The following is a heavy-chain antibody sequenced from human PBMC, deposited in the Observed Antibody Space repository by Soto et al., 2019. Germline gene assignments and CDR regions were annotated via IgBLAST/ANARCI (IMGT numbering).Heavy chain of an antibody. CDR1: GFPFSSYS. D-gene: IGHD2-15*01. J-gene: IGHJ4*02. Sequence: PGGSLRLSCAACGFPFSSYSMNWVRPAPGKGLEWVSSISSSSSYIYYADSVKGRFTISRDNAKNSLYLQMNSLRAEDTAVYYCARDSLYCSGGSCYMPFDYWGQGTLVTVSS. V-gene: IGHV3-21*01. CDR2: ISSSSSYI. CDR3: ARDSLYCSGGSCYMPFDY.